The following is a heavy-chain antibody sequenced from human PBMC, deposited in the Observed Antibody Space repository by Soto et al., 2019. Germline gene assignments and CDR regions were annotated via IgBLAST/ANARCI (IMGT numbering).Heavy chain of an antibody. J-gene: IGHJ4*02. D-gene: IGHD2-15*01. CDR3: AKDLPHCSGGSCYADYFDY. Sequence: QTGGSLRLSCAASGFTFSSYAMSWVRQAPGKGLEWVSAISGSGGSTYYADSVKGRFTISRDNSKNTLYLQMNSLRAEDTAVYYCAKDLPHCSGGSCYADYFDYWGQGTLVTVSS. CDR1: GFTFSSYA. CDR2: ISGSGGST. V-gene: IGHV3-23*01.